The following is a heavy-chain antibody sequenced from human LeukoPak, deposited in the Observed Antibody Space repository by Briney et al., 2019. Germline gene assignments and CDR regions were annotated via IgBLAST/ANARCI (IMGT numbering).Heavy chain of an antibody. D-gene: IGHD2-21*01. CDR3: ARDLLDGFDP. J-gene: IGHJ5*02. CDR2: IIPIFGTA. CDR1: GYTFKNYG. V-gene: IGHV1-69*13. Sequence: SVKVSCKASGYTFKNYGISWVRQAPGQGLEWMGGIIPIFGTANYAQKFQGRVTITADESTSTAYMELSSLRSEDTAVYYCARDLLDGFDPWGQGTLVTVSS.